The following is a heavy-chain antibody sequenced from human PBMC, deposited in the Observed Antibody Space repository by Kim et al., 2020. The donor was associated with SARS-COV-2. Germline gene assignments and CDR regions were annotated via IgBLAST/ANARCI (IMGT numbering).Heavy chain of an antibody. CDR2: FDPEDGET. J-gene: IGHJ4*02. V-gene: IGHV1-24*01. Sequence: ASVKVSCKVSGYTLTELSMHWVRQAPGKGLEWMGGFDPEDGETIYAQKFQGRVTMTEDTSTDTAYIELSSLRSEDTAVYYCATLRYWNYGGESFDYWGQGTLVTVSS. D-gene: IGHD1-7*01. CDR3: ATLRYWNYGGESFDY. CDR1: GYTLTELS.